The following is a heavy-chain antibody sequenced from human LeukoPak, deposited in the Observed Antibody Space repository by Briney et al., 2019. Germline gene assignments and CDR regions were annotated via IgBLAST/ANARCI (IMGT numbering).Heavy chain of an antibody. CDR2: INGSGGST. V-gene: IGHV3-23*01. CDR3: AKPPPATGSEGPEYYFDY. CDR1: GFTFSSYA. D-gene: IGHD6-19*01. Sequence: GGSLRLSCAASGFTFSSYAMSWVRQAPGKGLEWVSAINGSGGSTYYADSVKGRFTISRDNSKNTLYLQMNSLRAEDSAVYYCAKPPPATGSEGPEYYFDYWGQGTLVTVSS. J-gene: IGHJ4*02.